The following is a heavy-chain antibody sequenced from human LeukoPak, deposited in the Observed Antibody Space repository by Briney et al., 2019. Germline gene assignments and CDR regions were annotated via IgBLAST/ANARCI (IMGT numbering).Heavy chain of an antibody. Sequence: GGSLRLSCAASGFTFSSYNMNWVRQAPGKGLEWVSGINWNGGSTGYADSAKGRFTISRDNAKNSLDLQMNSLRVEDTGIYYCVKVAKYYYGSETYYFFEHWGQGTPVTASS. D-gene: IGHD3-10*01. V-gene: IGHV3-20*04. J-gene: IGHJ4*02. CDR2: INWNGGST. CDR1: GFTFSSYN. CDR3: VKVAKYYYGSETYYFFEH.